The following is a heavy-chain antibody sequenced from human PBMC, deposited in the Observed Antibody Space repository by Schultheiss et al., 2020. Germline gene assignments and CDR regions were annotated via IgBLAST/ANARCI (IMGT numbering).Heavy chain of an antibody. CDR3: ARDEGPYSSGSFHLFDY. D-gene: IGHD6-19*01. CDR2: IWYDGSNK. Sequence: GGSLRLSCAASGFTFSSYAMHWVRQAPGKGLEWVAVIWYDGSNKYYADSVKGRFTISRDNSKNTLYLQMNSLRAEDTAVYYCARDEGPYSSGSFHLFDYWGQGTLVTVSS. V-gene: IGHV3-30*04. J-gene: IGHJ4*02. CDR1: GFTFSSYA.